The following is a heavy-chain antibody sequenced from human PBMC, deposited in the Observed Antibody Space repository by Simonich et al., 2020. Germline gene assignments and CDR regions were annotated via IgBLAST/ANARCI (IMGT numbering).Heavy chain of an antibody. J-gene: IGHJ2*01. CDR3: AREAGDLWYFDL. D-gene: IGHD7-27*01. V-gene: IGHV3-74*01. CDR2: TDSDWSST. Sequence: EVQLVESGGGLVQPGGSLRLSCAASGFNFSGKWMHWVRQAPGKGPVWVSRTDSDWSSTSDADSVKGRFTISDDNAKNTLYLQMNRLRAEDTAVYYCAREAGDLWYFDLWGRGTLVTVSS. CDR1: GFNFSGKW.